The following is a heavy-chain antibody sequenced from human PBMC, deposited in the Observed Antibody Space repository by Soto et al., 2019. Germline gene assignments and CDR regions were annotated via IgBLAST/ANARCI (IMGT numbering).Heavy chain of an antibody. J-gene: IGHJ3*02. CDR3: ARGFHSFDI. Sequence: EVQLVESGGGLVQPGGSLRLSCEASGFTFSDHYMDWVRQAPGKGLEWIARSRNKASGYTTVYAASVRGKFTISRDDSRSSLYLQMNSLNTEDTAVYYCARGFHSFDIWGRGTVVTVSS. CDR2: SRNKASGYTT. V-gene: IGHV3-72*01. CDR1: GFTFSDHY.